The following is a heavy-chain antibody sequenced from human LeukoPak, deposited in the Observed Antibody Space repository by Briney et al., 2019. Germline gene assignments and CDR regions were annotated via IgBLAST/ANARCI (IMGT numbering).Heavy chain of an antibody. V-gene: IGHV3-7*01. CDR2: IKQDGSEK. J-gene: IGHJ6*02. Sequence: PGGSLRLSCAASGFTFSSYWMSWVRQAPGKGLGWVANIKQDGSEKYYVDSVKGRFTISRDNAKNSLYLQMNSLRAEDTAVYYCARDPGVATIAYYYYYGMDVWDQGTTVTVSS. D-gene: IGHD5-12*01. CDR1: GFTFSSYW. CDR3: ARDPGVATIAYYYYYGMDV.